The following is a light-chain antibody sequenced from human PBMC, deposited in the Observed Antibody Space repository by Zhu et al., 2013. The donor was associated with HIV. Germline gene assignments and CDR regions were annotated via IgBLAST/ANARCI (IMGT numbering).Light chain of an antibody. CDR1: QSLSGW. CDR3: QQYNLYPWT. Sequence: DIQMTQSPSTLSASVGDRVTITCRASQSLSGWLAWYQQKPGKAPKVLIYKASSLPSGVPPRFSGSGSGTEFSLSISSLQPDDFATYYCQQYNLYPWTFGQGTKV. CDR2: KAS. V-gene: IGKV1-5*03. J-gene: IGKJ1*01.